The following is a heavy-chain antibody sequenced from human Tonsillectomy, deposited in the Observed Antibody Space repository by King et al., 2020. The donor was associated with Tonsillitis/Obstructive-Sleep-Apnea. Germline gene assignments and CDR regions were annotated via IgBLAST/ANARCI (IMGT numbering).Heavy chain of an antibody. V-gene: IGHV4-61*01. CDR3: ARDRRRSFDY. CDR1: VGSVSSGSYY. CDR2: IYYSGST. Sequence: QLQESGPGLVKPSETLSLTCTVSVGSVSSGSYYWSWIRQPPGKGLEWIGYIYYSGSTNYNPSLKSRVTISVDTSKTQFSLKLSSVTAADTAVYYCARDRRRSFDYWGQGTLVTVSS. J-gene: IGHJ4*02.